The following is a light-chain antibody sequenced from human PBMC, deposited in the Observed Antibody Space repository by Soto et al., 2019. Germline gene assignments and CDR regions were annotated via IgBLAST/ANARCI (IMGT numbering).Light chain of an antibody. CDR2: DAS. Sequence: DIQMTQSPSTLSASVGDRVTITCRASQSIGNWLVWYKQKPGKAPKLLIYDASSLESGVPSRFSGSGTGTEFTLPISSLQPDDFATYYCQQYHTYYTFGQGTNLEI. V-gene: IGKV1-5*01. CDR1: QSIGNW. J-gene: IGKJ2*01. CDR3: QQYHTYYT.